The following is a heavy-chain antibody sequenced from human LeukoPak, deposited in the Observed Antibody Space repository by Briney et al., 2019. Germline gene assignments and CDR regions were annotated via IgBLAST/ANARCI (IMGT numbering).Heavy chain of an antibody. CDR3: ASFSNGPGGFDY. J-gene: IGHJ4*02. D-gene: IGHD3-10*01. CDR1: GGSISSYY. CDR2: IYYSGST. Sequence: NPSETLSLTFTVSGGSISSYYWSWIRQPPGKGLEWIGYIYYSGSTNYNPSLKSRVTISVDTSKNQFSLKLSSVTAADTAVYYCASFSNGPGGFDYWGQGTLVTVSS. V-gene: IGHV4-59*01.